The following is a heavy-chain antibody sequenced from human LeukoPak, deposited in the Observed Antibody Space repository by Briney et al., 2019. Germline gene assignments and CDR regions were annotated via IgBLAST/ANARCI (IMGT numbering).Heavy chain of an antibody. CDR3: ARHRYTAMVPYYGMDV. V-gene: IGHV5-51*01. J-gene: IGHJ6*02. CDR1: GYSFTSYW. Sequence: GESLKISCKGSGYSFTSYWIGWVRQMPGKGLEWMGIIYPGDSDTRYSPSFQGQVTISADKSISTAYLQWSSLKASDTAMYYCARHRYTAMVPYYGMDVWGQGTTVTVSS. CDR2: IYPGDSDT. D-gene: IGHD5-18*01.